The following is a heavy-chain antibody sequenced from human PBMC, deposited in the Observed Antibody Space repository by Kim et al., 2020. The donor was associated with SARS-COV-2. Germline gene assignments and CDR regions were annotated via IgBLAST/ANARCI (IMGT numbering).Heavy chain of an antibody. V-gene: IGHV3-48*01. CDR1: GFTFSSYS. CDR3: ARDYRYAFDI. D-gene: IGHD3-16*02. Sequence: GGSLRLSCAASGFTFSSYSMNWVRHAPGKGLEWISYIGGSSTVIYYADSVKGRVIISRDNAENSLYLQMNSLRVEDTAVYYCARDYRYAFDIWGQGTLVTVSS. CDR2: IGGSSTVI. J-gene: IGHJ3*02.